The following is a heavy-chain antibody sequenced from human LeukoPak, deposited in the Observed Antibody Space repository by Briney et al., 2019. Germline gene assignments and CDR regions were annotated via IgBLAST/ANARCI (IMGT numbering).Heavy chain of an antibody. J-gene: IGHJ6*03. CDR2: ISWNSGSI. CDR1: GFTFDEHA. CDR3: VKGHCSSSSCFPNYYYYMDV. Sequence: PGRSLRLSCAGSGFTFDEHAMHWVRRAPGKGLEWVSGISWNSGSIAYADSVKGRFTISRDNAKNLLFLQMSSLRAADTALYYCVKGHCSSSSCFPNYYYYMDVWGTGTTVTVSS. V-gene: IGHV3-9*01. D-gene: IGHD2-15*01.